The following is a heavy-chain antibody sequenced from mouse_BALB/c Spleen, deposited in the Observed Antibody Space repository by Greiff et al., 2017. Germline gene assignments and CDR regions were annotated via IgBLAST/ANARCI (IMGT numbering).Heavy chain of an antibody. V-gene: IGHV6-6*02. D-gene: IGHD1-2*01. CDR1: GFTFSNYW. CDR3: TGFITTATDY. Sequence: EVKVVESGGGLVQPGGSMKLSCVASGFTFSNYWMNWVRQSPEKGLEWVAEIRLKSNNYATHYAESVKGRFTISRDDSKSSVYLQMNNLRAEDTGIYYCTGFITTATDYWGQGTTLTVSS. CDR2: IRLKSNNYAT. J-gene: IGHJ2*01.